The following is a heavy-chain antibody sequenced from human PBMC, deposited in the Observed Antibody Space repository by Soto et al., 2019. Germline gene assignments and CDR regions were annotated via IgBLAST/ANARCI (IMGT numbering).Heavy chain of an antibody. J-gene: IGHJ4*02. CDR2: ISGSGGSA. CDR3: AFGRDGVSHYFDY. Sequence: EVQLLESGGGLVQPGGSLRLSCAASGFTFSSYDMSWVRQAPGKGLEWVSAISGSGGSAYYADSVKGQFTISRDNSKNTLYLQMNSLRAEDTAVYYCAFGRDGVSHYFDYWGQGTLVTVSS. V-gene: IGHV3-23*01. CDR1: GFTFSSYD. D-gene: IGHD3-16*01.